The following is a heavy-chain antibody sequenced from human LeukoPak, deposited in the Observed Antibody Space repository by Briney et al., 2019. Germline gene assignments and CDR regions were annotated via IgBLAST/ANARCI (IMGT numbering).Heavy chain of an antibody. CDR1: GFIFSNFG. CDR2: ISYDGRTT. J-gene: IGHJ6*02. Sequence: GSLRLSCAASGFIFSNFGMQWVRQAPGKGLEWVAVISYDGRTTYYADSVKGRFTISRDDSKNTLYVQMNSLRAEDTAVYYCARGYCGGGSCYSGYYAVDVWGHGATVTVSS. V-gene: IGHV3-30*03. CDR3: ARGYCGGGSCYSGYYAVDV. D-gene: IGHD2-15*01.